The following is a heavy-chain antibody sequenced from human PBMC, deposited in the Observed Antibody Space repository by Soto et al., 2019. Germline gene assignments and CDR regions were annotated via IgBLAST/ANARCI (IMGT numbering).Heavy chain of an antibody. D-gene: IGHD2-15*01. Sequence: SETLSLTCAVSGYSISSSNWWGWIRQPPGKGLEWIGYIYYSGTTYYNPSLKSRVTISVDTSKNQFSLKLSSVTAADTAVYHCARRWGSAADYWGQGTQVTVSS. V-gene: IGHV4-28*01. CDR1: GYSISSSNW. CDR3: ARRWGSAADY. CDR2: IYYSGTT. J-gene: IGHJ4*02.